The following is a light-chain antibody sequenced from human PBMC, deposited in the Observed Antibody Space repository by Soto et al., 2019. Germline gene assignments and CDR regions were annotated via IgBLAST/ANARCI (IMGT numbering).Light chain of an antibody. CDR3: QQRSDWPVT. J-gene: IGKJ3*01. Sequence: EIVLTQSPATLSLSPGERATLSCRASQSVRTSLAWYQQKPDQAPRLLIYDASNRATGIPARFSGSGSATDFTLTISRLEPEDFAVYYCQQRSDWPVTFGPGTKVDNK. V-gene: IGKV3-11*01. CDR2: DAS. CDR1: QSVRTS.